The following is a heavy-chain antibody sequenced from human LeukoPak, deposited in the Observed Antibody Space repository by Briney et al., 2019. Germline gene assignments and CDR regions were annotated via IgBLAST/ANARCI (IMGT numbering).Heavy chain of an antibody. CDR1: GFTFSSYW. CDR2: IKQDGSEK. Sequence: GGSLRLSCAASGFTFSSYWMSWVRQAPGKGLEWVANIKQDGSEKYYVDSVKGRFTISRDNAKNPLYLQMNSLRAEDTAVYYCARVGHLLRFLEWLLPFYFDYWGQGTLVTVSS. J-gene: IGHJ4*02. V-gene: IGHV3-7*01. D-gene: IGHD3-3*01. CDR3: ARVGHLLRFLEWLLPFYFDY.